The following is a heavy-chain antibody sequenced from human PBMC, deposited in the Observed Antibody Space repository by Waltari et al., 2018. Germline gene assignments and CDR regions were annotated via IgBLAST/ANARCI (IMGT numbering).Heavy chain of an antibody. D-gene: IGHD6-25*01. CDR2: IYYSGST. CDR1: GVSIRGTSDY. J-gene: IGHJ3*01. V-gene: IGHV4-39*01. CDR3: ARNNSGHKFDL. Sequence: QLQLQESGPGLVKPSETLSLTCSVPGVSIRGTSDYWVWIRRPPGKGLAWIGSIYYSGSTHYNPSFRSRVFMSVDTSKNQFSLHFQYVSAADTAVYYCARNNSGHKFDLWGQWTMVTVSS.